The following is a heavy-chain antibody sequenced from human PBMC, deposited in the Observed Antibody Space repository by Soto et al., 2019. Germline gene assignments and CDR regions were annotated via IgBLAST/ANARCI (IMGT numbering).Heavy chain of an antibody. V-gene: IGHV3-74*01. CDR2: INPDGGST. CDR3: VRGPGAYVYFGFDI. J-gene: IGHJ3*02. Sequence: PGGSLRLSGAASRFSNSWMHWVRQIPGKGLVWVSRINPDGGSTNYADFVKGRFTISRDYATDTVYLQMNSLRAEDTAVYYCVRGPGAYVYFGFDIWGQGTMVTVSS. D-gene: IGHD3-9*01. CDR1: RFSNSW.